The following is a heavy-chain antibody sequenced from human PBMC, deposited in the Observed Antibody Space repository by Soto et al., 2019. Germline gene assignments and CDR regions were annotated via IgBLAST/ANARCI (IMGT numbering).Heavy chain of an antibody. J-gene: IGHJ4*02. V-gene: IGHV1-2*04. Sequence: QVQLVQSGAEVKKPGASVKVSCKASGYTFTGYYMHWVRQAPGQGLEWMGWINPNSGGTNYAQKFQGWVTMTRDTSISTAYMELSRLRSDDTAVYYCARGSPNIVVVVAATYFDYWGQGTLVTVSS. CDR3: ARGSPNIVVVVAATYFDY. CDR1: GYTFTGYY. CDR2: INPNSGGT. D-gene: IGHD2-15*01.